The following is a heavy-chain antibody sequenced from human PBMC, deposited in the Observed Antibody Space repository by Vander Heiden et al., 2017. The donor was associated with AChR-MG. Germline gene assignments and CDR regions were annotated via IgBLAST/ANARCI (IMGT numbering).Heavy chain of an antibody. CDR2: IIPIFGTA. Sequence: QVQLVQSGAEVKKPGSSVKVSCKASGGTFSSYAISWVRQAPGQGLEWMGGIIPIFGTANYAQKFQGRVTITADESTSTAYMELSSLRSEDTAVYYCAREAYDMPTPDRNDAFDIWGQGTMVTVSS. CDR1: GGTFSSYA. V-gene: IGHV1-69*01. D-gene: IGHD3-9*01. J-gene: IGHJ3*02. CDR3: AREAYDMPTPDRNDAFDI.